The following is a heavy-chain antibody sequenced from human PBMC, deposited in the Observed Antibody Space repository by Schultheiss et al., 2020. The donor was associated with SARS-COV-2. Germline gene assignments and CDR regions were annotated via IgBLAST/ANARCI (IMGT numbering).Heavy chain of an antibody. V-gene: IGHV4-4*02. CDR3: ARGSALGGRRWFDP. CDR1: GGSISSSNW. J-gene: IGHJ5*02. D-gene: IGHD2-15*01. Sequence: SETLSLTCTVSGGSISSSNWWSWVRQPPGKGLEWIGYIYYSGSTNYNPSLKSRVTISLDASKNQFSLHLSSVTAADTAVYYCARGSALGGRRWFDPWGQGTLVTVSS. CDR2: IYYSGST.